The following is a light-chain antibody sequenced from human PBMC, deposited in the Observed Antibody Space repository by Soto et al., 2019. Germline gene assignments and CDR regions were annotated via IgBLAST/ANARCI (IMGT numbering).Light chain of an antibody. CDR1: SSSIGAGFD. CDR2: GNN. CDR3: QSYDSSLSAYVV. J-gene: IGLJ2*01. Sequence: QSVLTQPPSVSGAPGQRVSISCTGSSSSIGAGFDVHWYQQLPGTAPKLLLYGNNNRPSGVADRFSGSKSGTSASLAITGLRAEDEADYYCQSYDSSLSAYVVFGGGTKLTVL. V-gene: IGLV1-40*01.